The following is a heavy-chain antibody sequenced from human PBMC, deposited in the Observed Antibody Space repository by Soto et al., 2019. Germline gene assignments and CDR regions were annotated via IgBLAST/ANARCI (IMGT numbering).Heavy chain of an antibody. J-gene: IGHJ4*02. D-gene: IGHD4-17*01. V-gene: IGHV4-39*01. Sequence: SETLSLTCTVSGGSISSSSYYWGWIRQPPGKGLEWIGSIYYSGSTYYNPSLKSRVTISVDTSKNQFSLKLSSVTAADTAVYYCTGGAESYGDYKSPSRPPMGGRDYWGQGTLVTVSS. CDR3: TGGAESYGDYKSPSRPPMGGRDY. CDR2: IYYSGST. CDR1: GGSISSSSYY.